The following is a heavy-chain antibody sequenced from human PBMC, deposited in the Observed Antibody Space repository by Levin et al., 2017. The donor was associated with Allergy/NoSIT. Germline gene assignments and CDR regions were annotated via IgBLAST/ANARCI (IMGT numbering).Heavy chain of an antibody. CDR3: ARGRVPNDY. CDR1: GFIVSDSY. J-gene: IGHJ4*02. Sequence: GGSLRLSCAASGFIVSDSYMSWIRQAPGKGLEWVSYISRGNSYTNYLDSVKGRFTISRDNAKNSLYLQMNSLRAEDAAIYYCARGRVPNDYWGQGTLVTVSS. V-gene: IGHV3-11*05. D-gene: IGHD3-10*01. CDR2: ISRGNSYT.